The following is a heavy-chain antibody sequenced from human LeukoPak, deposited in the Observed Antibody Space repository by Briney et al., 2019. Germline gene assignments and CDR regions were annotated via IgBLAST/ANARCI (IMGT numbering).Heavy chain of an antibody. J-gene: IGHJ5*02. CDR3: ARLQDGDYRRLGVNWFDP. Sequence: PSETLSLTCTVSGGSISSYYWSRIRQPPGKGLEWIGYIYYSGSTNYNPSLKSRVTISVDTSKNQFSLKLSSVTAADTAVYYCARLQDGDYRRLGVNWFDPWGQGTLVTVSS. D-gene: IGHD4-17*01. CDR2: IYYSGST. CDR1: GGSISSYY. V-gene: IGHV4-59*01.